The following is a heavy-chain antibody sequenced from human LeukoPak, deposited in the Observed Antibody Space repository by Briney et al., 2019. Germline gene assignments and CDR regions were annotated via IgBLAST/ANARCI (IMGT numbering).Heavy chain of an antibody. CDR3: ARSARYCSSTSCWFDP. CDR2: INPNSGGT. CDR1: GYTFTGYY. J-gene: IGHJ5*02. Sequence: GSVSVSCKASGYTFTGYYMHWVRQAPGQGLEWMGGINPNSGGTNYAQKFQGRVTMTRDTSISTAYMELSRLRSDDTAVYYCARSARYCSSTSCWFDPWGQGTLVTVSS. V-gene: IGHV1-2*02. D-gene: IGHD2-2*01.